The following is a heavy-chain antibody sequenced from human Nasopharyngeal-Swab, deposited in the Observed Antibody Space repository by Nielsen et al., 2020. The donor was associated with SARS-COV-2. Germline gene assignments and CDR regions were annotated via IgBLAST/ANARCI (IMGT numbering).Heavy chain of an antibody. J-gene: IGHJ4*02. CDR2: IDPSDSYT. D-gene: IGHD4-11*01. Sequence: GASLKISCKGSGSSFTSYWISWGRKLPGKGLEWMGRIDPSDSYTNYSPSFQGHVTISADKSISTAYLQWSSLKASDTAMYYCARSTVTTVGYWGQGTLVTVSS. CDR3: ARSTVTTVGY. CDR1: GSSFTSYW. V-gene: IGHV5-10-1*01.